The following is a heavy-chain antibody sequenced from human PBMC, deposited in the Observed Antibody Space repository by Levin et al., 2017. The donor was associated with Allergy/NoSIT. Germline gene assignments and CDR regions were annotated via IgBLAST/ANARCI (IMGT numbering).Heavy chain of an antibody. V-gene: IGHV3-7*04. CDR2: IKDDGTDK. CDR3: ARDKGPNTWDY. CDR1: GFTFSTSW. D-gene: IGHD2/OR15-2a*01. Sequence: LSLTCAASGFTFSTSWMTWVRQAPGIGLEWVASIKDDGTDKYYLDSVRGRFTVSKDNAKNSVFLQMNSLRVEDTAVYYCARDKGPNTWDYWGQGTLVTVSS. J-gene: IGHJ4*02.